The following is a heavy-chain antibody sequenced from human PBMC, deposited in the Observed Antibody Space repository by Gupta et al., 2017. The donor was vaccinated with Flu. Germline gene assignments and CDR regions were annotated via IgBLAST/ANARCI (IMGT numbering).Heavy chain of an antibody. Sequence: APGKGLEWVSSISSSSSYIYYADSVKGRFTISRDNAKNSLYLQMNSLRAEDTAVYYCASLEFTTGTTFPFDYWGQGTLVTGAS. D-gene: IGHD1-1*01. CDR2: ISSSSSYI. J-gene: IGHJ4*02. CDR3: ASLEFTTGTTFPFDY. V-gene: IGHV3-21*01.